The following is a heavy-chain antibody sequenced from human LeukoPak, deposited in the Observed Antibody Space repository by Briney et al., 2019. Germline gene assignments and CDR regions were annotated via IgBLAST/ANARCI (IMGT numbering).Heavy chain of an antibody. D-gene: IGHD6-13*01. CDR3: AKDHGSSSY. CDR1: GFTFSNYA. CDR2: ISGSGGST. Sequence: PGGSLRLSCAASGFTFSNYAINWVRQAPGKGLEWVSGISGSGGSTYCADPVKGRFTISRDNSKNTLYLQMNSLRAEDTAVYYCAKDHGSSSYWGQGTLVTVSS. V-gene: IGHV3-23*01. J-gene: IGHJ4*02.